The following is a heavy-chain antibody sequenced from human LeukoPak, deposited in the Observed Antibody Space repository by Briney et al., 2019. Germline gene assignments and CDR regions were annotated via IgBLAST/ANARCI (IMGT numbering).Heavy chain of an antibody. J-gene: IGHJ4*02. CDR2: INPNSGGT. V-gene: IGHV1-2*02. CDR1: GYTFTGYY. D-gene: IGHD6-13*01. Sequence: ASVKVSRKASGYTFTGYYMHWVRQAPGQGLEWMGWINPNSGGTNYAQKFQGRVTMTRDTSISTAYMELSRLRSDDTAVYYCARVYNIADHFDYWGQGTLVTVSS. CDR3: ARVYNIADHFDY.